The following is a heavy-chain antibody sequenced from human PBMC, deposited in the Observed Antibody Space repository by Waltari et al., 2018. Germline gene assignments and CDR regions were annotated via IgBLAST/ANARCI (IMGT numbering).Heavy chain of an antibody. CDR1: GFNFNTYW. V-gene: IGHV3-7*01. J-gene: IGHJ4*02. D-gene: IGHD1-26*01. CDR2: INEDGGQK. Sequence: VRLVESGGTLVRPGGSLRLTCAASGFNFNTYWMSWVRQAPGEGLGWVANINEDGGQKNYVDSVKGRFTISRDNTENSLYLQMNSLGGDDTAVYYCARGVGSGQGVVHWGQGTLITVSS. CDR3: ARGVGSGQGVVH.